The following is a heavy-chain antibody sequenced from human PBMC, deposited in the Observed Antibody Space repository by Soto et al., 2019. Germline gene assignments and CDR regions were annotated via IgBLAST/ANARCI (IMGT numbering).Heavy chain of an antibody. J-gene: IGHJ6*02. CDR2: ISYEGSNT. D-gene: IGHD1-1*01. CDR3: ARVTPGNNSYYYSGLDV. V-gene: IGHV3-30-3*01. Sequence: GGSLRLSCVASGFTFDTYGIHWVRQAPGKGLQWVALISYEGSNTYYADSVRGRFTISRDNSKNTLYLQINALRPEDTGVYYCARVTPGNNSYYYSGLDVWGQGTSVTVSS. CDR1: GFTFDTYG.